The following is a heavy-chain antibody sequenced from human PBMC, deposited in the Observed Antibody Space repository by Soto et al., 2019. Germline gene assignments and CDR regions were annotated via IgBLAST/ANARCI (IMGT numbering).Heavy chain of an antibody. CDR1: GGPISRGGYY. CDR2: ISYSGST. V-gene: IGHV4-31*03. J-gene: IGHJ4*02. D-gene: IGHD3-22*01. CDR3: ARDALSRDSI. Sequence: SETLSLTCTVSGGPISRGGYYWSWIRQHPGKGLEWIGYISYSGSTYYNPSLESRVTISVDTSKNQFSLKLGSVTAADTAVYYCARDALSRDSIWGQGTLVTVSS.